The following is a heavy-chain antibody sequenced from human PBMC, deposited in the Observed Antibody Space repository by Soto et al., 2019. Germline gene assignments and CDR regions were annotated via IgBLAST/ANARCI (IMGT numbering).Heavy chain of an antibody. CDR3: ARRWGRTFDY. V-gene: IGHV4-59*08. D-gene: IGHD7-27*01. J-gene: IGHJ4*02. CDR2: IYYSGST. CDR1: GGSISNYY. Sequence: SETLSLTCTVSGGSISNYYWSWIRQPPGKGLEWIGYIYYSGSTNYNPSLKSRVTISVDTSKNQFSMKLSSVTAADTAVYYCARRWGRTFDYWGKGTLVTVSS.